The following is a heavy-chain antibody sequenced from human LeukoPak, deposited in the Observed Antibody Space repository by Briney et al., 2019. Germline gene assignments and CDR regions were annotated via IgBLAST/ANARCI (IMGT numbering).Heavy chain of an antibody. J-gene: IGHJ4*02. CDR2: FDPEDGET. V-gene: IGHV1-24*01. D-gene: IGHD6-19*01. CDR1: GGTFSSYT. CDR3: ATQSLYSSGWKSFDY. Sequence: ASVKVSCKASGGTFSSYTISWVRQAPGKGLEWMGGFDPEDGETIYAQKFQGRVTMTEDTSTDTAYMELSSLRSEDTAVYYCATQSLYSSGWKSFDYWGQGTLVTVSS.